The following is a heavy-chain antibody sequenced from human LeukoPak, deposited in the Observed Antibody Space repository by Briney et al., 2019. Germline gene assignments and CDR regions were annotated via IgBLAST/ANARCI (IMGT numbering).Heavy chain of an antibody. V-gene: IGHV3-7*04. CDR2: IKQDGSEK. D-gene: IGHD1-26*01. CDR3: ARAVGATHFDY. Sequence: GGSLRLSCAASGFXFSSYWISWVRQAPGKGLEWVANIKQDGSEKFYVDSVKGRFTISRDNDKNSLRLQMNSLRAEDTAVYYCARAVGATHFDYWGQGILVTVSS. J-gene: IGHJ4*02. CDR1: GFXFSSYW.